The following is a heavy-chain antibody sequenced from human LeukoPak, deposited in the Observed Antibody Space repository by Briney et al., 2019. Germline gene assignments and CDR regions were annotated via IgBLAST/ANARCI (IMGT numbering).Heavy chain of an antibody. CDR1: GFTFSSYG. Sequence: PGGSLRLSCAASGFTFSSYGIHWVRHAPGKLLEWVAVIWYDGSNKYYTNSVKGRFTISRDNSKNTLYLQMNSLRAEDTAVYYCGREVWAYGMDVWGQGTTVTVSS. CDR3: GREVWAYGMDV. CDR2: IWYDGSNK. V-gene: IGHV3-33*01. D-gene: IGHD2-8*01. J-gene: IGHJ6*02.